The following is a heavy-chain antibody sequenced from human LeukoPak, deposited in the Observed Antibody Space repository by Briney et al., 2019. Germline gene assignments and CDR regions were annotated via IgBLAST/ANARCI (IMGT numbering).Heavy chain of an antibody. J-gene: IGHJ6*02. CDR3: ARDHCVSNGCYEDYYYGLDV. CDR2: INPSSGDT. CDR1: GYTFSGYY. V-gene: IGHV1-2*02. D-gene: IGHD2-2*01. Sequence: VASVKVSCKASGYTFSGYYMQWVRQAPGQGLEWMGWINPSSGDTNYAQKFQGGVTMTRDTSISTAYMELSRLRSDDTAVYFCARDHCVSNGCYEDYYYGLDVWGRGTTVTVSS.